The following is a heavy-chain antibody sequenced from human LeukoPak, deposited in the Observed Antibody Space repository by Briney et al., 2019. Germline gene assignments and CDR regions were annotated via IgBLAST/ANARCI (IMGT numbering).Heavy chain of an antibody. J-gene: IGHJ5*02. CDR1: GGSFSGYY. CDR3: ARDEDSSGFSDP. Sequence: PSETLSLTCAVYGGSFSGYYWSWIRQPPGKGLEWIGEINHSGSTNYNPSLKSRVTISVDTSKNQFSLKLSSVTAADTAVYYCARDEDSSGFSDPWGQGTLVIVSS. CDR2: INHSGST. D-gene: IGHD3-22*01. V-gene: IGHV4-34*01.